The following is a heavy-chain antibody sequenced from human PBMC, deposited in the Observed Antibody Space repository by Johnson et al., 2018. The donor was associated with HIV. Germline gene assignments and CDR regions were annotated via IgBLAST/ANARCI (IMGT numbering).Heavy chain of an antibody. CDR1: GFTFYDYG. CDR2: INWNGGST. CDR3: AKDSPGWLVGAIGEDAFDI. Sequence: VQLVESGGGVVRPGGSLRLSCVASGFTFYDYGMSWVRQAPGKGLEWVSGINWNGGSTGYGDSVKGRFTISRDNSKNTLYLQMNSLRAEDTAVYYCAKDSPGWLVGAIGEDAFDIWGQGTMVTVSS. D-gene: IGHD1-26*01. V-gene: IGHV3-20*04. J-gene: IGHJ3*02.